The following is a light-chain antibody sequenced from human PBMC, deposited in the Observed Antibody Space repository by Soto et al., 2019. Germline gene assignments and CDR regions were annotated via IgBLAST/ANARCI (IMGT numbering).Light chain of an antibody. CDR1: NIGNKR. J-gene: IGLJ1*01. Sequence: YELTQSPSVSVAPEKTATITCGGNNIGNKRVHWYRQKPGQAPVLLISYDSDRPSGIPERFSGSNSGNTATLTISRVEAGDEADYYCQVWDIMTDNYVFGSGTKLPVL. V-gene: IGLV3-21*04. CDR3: QVWDIMTDNYV. CDR2: YDS.